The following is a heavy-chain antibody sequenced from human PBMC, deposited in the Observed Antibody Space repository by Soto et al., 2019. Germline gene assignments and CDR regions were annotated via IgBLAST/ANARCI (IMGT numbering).Heavy chain of an antibody. CDR3: ARVVGSGSYDNQYNWFDP. J-gene: IGHJ5*02. D-gene: IGHD3-10*01. Sequence: QVQLVQSGGEVKKPGASVKVSCKASGYTFTNYGISWVRQAPGQGLEWMGWINVYNGNTKYAQKVQGRVTMTTDTSTSTAYVELRSLRSDDTAVYYCARVVGSGSYDNQYNWFDPWGKGTLVTVAS. CDR2: INVYNGNT. CDR1: GYTFTNYG. V-gene: IGHV1-18*01.